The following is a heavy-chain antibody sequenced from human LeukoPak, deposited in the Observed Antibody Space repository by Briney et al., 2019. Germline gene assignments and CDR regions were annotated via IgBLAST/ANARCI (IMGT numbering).Heavy chain of an antibody. CDR3: ARDSWGPSFYNIVVVVAARVHYYYYGMDV. V-gene: IGHV3-48*03. CDR1: GFTFSSYE. D-gene: IGHD2-15*01. J-gene: IGHJ6*02. CDR2: ISNSDSTI. Sequence: GGSLRLSCAASGFTFSSYEMNWVRQAPGKGLEWLSYISNSDSTIYYADSVKGRFTISRDNAKNSLYLQMNSLRAEDTAVYYCARDSWGPSFYNIVVVVAARVHYYYYGMDVWGQGTTVTVSS.